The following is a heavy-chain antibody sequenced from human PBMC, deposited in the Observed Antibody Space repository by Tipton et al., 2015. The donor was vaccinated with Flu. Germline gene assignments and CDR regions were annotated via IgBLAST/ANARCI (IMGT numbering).Heavy chain of an antibody. CDR1: GFTFEDYA. Sequence: SLRLSCTASGFTFEDYALSWVRQAPGKGLECVGFVRSKTYSWTTEYAASVQGRFIISRDNSQSIVYLQMNSLRSEDTAVYYCTRGMTLVGAKSYFDYWGQGALVTVSS. V-gene: IGHV3-49*04. CDR3: TRGMTLVGAKSYFDY. D-gene: IGHD1-26*01. J-gene: IGHJ4*02. CDR2: VRSKTYSWTT.